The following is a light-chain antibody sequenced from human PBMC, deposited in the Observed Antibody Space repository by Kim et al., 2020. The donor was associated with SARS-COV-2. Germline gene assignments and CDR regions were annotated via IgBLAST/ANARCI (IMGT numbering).Light chain of an antibody. V-gene: IGKV4-1*01. CDR1: QSVLYSSNNKNY. Sequence: DIVMTQSPDSLAVSLGERATINCKSSQSVLYSSNNKNYLAWYQQKPGQPPKLLIYWASTRESGVPDRFSGSGSGTDFTLTISSLQAEDVAVYYCQQEYSTYSFGQGTKLEI. J-gene: IGKJ2*03. CDR3: QQEYSTYS. CDR2: WAS.